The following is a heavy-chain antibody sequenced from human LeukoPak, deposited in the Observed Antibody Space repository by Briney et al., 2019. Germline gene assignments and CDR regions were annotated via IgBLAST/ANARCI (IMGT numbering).Heavy chain of an antibody. CDR3: ARGRTTATP. J-gene: IGHJ5*02. CDR2: IYYSGST. Sequence: SETLSLTCTVSGGSISTYYWSWIRQPPGKGLEWIGNIYYSGSTNYNPSLKSRVTISVDTSKNQFSLKLSSVTAADTAVYYCARGRTTATPWGHGTLVTVSS. D-gene: IGHD4-11*01. V-gene: IGHV4-59*01. CDR1: GGSISTYY.